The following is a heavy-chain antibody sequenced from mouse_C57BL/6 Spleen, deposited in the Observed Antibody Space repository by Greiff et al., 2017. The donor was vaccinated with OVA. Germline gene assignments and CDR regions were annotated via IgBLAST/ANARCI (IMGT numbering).Heavy chain of an antibody. CDR2: IWSGGST. V-gene: IGHV2-5*01. CDR3: AKNELYYGNYEGYFDV. D-gene: IGHD2-1*01. Sequence: QVQLKESGPGLVQPSQSLSITCTVSGFSLTSYGVHWVRQSPGKGLEWLGVIWSGGSTDYNAAFMSRLSITKDNSKSQVFFKMNSLQADDTAIYYCAKNELYYGNYEGYFDVWGTGTTVTVSS. J-gene: IGHJ1*03. CDR1: GFSLTSYG.